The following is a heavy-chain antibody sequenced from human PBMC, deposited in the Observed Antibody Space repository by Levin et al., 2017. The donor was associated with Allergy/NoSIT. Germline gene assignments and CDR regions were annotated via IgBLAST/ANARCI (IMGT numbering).Heavy chain of an antibody. D-gene: IGHD5-12*01. CDR3: ARGGRGYSGYVPYYYYGMDV. CDR2: IIPIFGTA. CDR1: GGTFSSYA. V-gene: IGHV1-69*13. J-gene: IGHJ6*02. Sequence: SVKVSCKASGGTFSSYAISWVRQAPGQGLEWMGGIIPIFGTANYAQKFQGRVTITADESTSTAYMELSSLRSEDTAVYYCARGGRGYSGYVPYYYYGMDVWGQGTTVTVSS.